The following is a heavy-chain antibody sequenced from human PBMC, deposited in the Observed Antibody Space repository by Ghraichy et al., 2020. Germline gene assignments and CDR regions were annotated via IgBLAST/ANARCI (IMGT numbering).Heavy chain of an antibody. CDR3: ARFGVGPENFDY. V-gene: IGHV4-34*01. J-gene: IGHJ4*02. D-gene: IGHD3-3*01. Sequence: SETLSLTCAVYGGSFSGYYWSWIRQPPGKGLEWIGEINHSGSTNYNPSLKSRVTISVDTSKNQFSLKLSSVTAADTAVYYCARFGVGPENFDYWGQGTLVTVSS. CDR2: INHSGST. CDR1: GGSFSGYY.